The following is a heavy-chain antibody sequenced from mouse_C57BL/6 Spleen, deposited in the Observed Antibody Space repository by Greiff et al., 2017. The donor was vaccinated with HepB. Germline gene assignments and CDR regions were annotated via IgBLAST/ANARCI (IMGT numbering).Heavy chain of an antibody. CDR2: INPSSGYT. CDR1: GYTFTSYW. J-gene: IGHJ4*01. D-gene: IGHD3-2*02. CDR3: ARCESSGYGAMDY. V-gene: IGHV1-7*01. Sequence: QVQLQQSGAELAKPGASVKLSCKASGYTFTSYWMHWVKQRPGQGLEWIGYINPSSGYTKYNQKFKDKATLTADKSSSTAYMQRSSLTYEDSAVYYCARCESSGYGAMDYWGQGTSVTVSS.